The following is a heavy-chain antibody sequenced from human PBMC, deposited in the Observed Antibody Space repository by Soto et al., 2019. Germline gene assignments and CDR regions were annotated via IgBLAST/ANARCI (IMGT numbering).Heavy chain of an antibody. CDR2: ISYDGSNK. J-gene: IGHJ6*02. CDR1: GFTFSSYG. V-gene: IGHV3-30*18. CDR3: AKDLDGIAAFGGMDV. D-gene: IGHD6-13*01. Sequence: PGGSLRLSCAASGFTFSSYGMHWVRQAPGKGLEWVAVISYDGSNKYYADSVKGRFTISRDNSKNTLYLQMNSLRAEDTAVYYCAKDLDGIAAFGGMDVWGQGTTVTVSS.